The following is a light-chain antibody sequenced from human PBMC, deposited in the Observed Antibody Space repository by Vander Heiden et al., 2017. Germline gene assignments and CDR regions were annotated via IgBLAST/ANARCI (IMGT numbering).Light chain of an antibody. CDR3: QQLNSSPVT. CDR1: QGISSY. J-gene: IGKJ5*01. Sequence: DIQLTQSPSFLSASVGDRVTITCRASQGISSYLAWYQQKPGKAPKLLIYAASTLQSGVPSRFSGSGSGTEFTLTISSLQPEDFATYYCQQLNSSPVTFGQGTPLDIK. CDR2: AAS. V-gene: IGKV1-9*01.